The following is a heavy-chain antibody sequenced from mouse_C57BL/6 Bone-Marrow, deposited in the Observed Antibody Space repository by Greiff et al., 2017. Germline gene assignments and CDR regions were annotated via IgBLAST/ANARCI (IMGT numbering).Heavy chain of an antibody. J-gene: IGHJ2*01. V-gene: IGHV1-15*01. CDR1: GYTFTDYE. CDR2: IDPETGGT. CDR3: TRSVYYFDC. Sequence: QVQLQQSGAELVRPGASVTLSCKASGYTFTDYEMHWVKQTPVHGLEWIGAIDPETGGTAYNQKFKGKAILTADKSSSTAYMELRSLTSEDSAVYCCTRSVYYFDCWGQGTTLTVSS.